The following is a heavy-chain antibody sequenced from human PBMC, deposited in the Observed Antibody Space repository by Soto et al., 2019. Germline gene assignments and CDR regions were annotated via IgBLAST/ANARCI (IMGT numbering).Heavy chain of an antibody. V-gene: IGHV1-18*04. Sequence: ASVKVSCKASGYTFTSYGISWVRQAPGQGLEWMGWISAYNGNTKYAQKFQGRVTITRDTSASTAFMELTSLTSDDRAVYYCAKNGQPPYYYYGMDVWGQGTTVTVSS. CDR2: ISAYNGNT. CDR3: AKNGQPPYYYYGMDV. D-gene: IGHD2-8*01. J-gene: IGHJ6*02. CDR1: GYTFTSYG.